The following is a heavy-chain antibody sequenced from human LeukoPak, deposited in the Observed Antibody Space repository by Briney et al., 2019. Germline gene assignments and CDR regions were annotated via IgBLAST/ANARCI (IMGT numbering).Heavy chain of an antibody. CDR2: ISGSGGST. Sequence: PGGSLRLSCAASGFTFSSYGMSWVRQAPGKGLEWVSAISGSGGSTYYADSVKGRFTISRDNSKNTLYLQMNSLRAEDTAVYYCAKRGSGSYYMSYYYYYMDVWGKGTTVTISS. CDR3: AKRGSGSYYMSYYYYYMDV. J-gene: IGHJ6*03. D-gene: IGHD3-10*01. V-gene: IGHV3-23*01. CDR1: GFTFSSYG.